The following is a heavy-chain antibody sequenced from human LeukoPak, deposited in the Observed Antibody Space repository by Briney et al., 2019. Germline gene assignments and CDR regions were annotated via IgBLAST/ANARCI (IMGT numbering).Heavy chain of an antibody. V-gene: IGHV3-30*04. CDR1: GFTFSSYA. D-gene: IGHD3-22*01. CDR2: ISYDGSNK. CDR3: ARDDRPATMIVVAADY. J-gene: IGHJ4*02. Sequence: GGSLRLSCAASGFTFSSYAMHWVRQAPGKGLEWVAVISYDGSNKYYADSVKGRFTISRDNSKNTPYLQMNSLRAEDTAVYYCARDDRPATMIVVAADYWGQGTLVTVSS.